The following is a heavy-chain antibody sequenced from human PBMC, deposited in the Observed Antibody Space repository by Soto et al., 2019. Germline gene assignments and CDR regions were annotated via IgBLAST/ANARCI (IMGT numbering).Heavy chain of an antibody. D-gene: IGHD5-12*01. CDR2: MYVTGTT. J-gene: IGHJ3*02. V-gene: IGHV4-4*07. CDR1: GGSISHHY. Sequence: QVQLQESGPGLVKPSETLSLICTVSGGSISHHYWSWIRQPAGTRLEWIGRMYVTGTTNYNPALKNRVSMSIDTSKNQFSLKLSSVTAADTAVYYCARDGGYTGYEEGNPFDIWCQGTMVTVSS. CDR3: ARDGGYTGYEEGNPFDI.